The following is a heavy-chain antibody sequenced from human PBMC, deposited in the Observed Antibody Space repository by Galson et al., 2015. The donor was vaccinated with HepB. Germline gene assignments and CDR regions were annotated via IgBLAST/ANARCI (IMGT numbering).Heavy chain of an antibody. CDR1: GYSFTSYW. CDR3: ARQGDIVVVPAADYYGMDV. J-gene: IGHJ6*02. V-gene: IGHV5-51*01. CDR2: IYPGDSDT. Sequence: QSGAEVKKPGESLKISCKGSGYSFTSYWIGWVRQMPGKGLEWMGIIYPGDSDTRYSPSFQGQVTISADKSISTAYLQWSSLKASDTAMYYCARQGDIVVVPAADYYGMDVWGQGTTVTVSS. D-gene: IGHD2-2*01.